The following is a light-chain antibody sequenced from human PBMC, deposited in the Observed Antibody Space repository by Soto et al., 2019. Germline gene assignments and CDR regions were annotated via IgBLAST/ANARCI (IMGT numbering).Light chain of an antibody. CDR2: WAS. J-gene: IGKJ5*01. V-gene: IGKV4-1*01. CDR1: QRVLYSSNNKNY. Sequence: DIVMTQSPDSLAVSLGERATINCKSSQRVLYSSNNKNYLSWYQQKPGQPPKLLIYWASTRESGVPDRFSGSGSGTDFTLTISSLQAEDVAVYYCQQYCSTPITFGQGTRLEIK. CDR3: QQYCSTPIT.